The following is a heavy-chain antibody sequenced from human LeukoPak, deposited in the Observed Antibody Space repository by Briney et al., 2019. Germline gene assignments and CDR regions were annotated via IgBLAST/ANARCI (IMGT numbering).Heavy chain of an antibody. Sequence: GGSLRLSCAASGFTFSNAWISWVRQAPGKGLEWVGRIKSKTDGGTTDYAAPVKGRFTISRDDSKNTLYLQTNSLKTEDTAVYYCTTAGHDFWSGYWEDYWGQGTLVTVSS. CDR2: IKSKTDGGTT. D-gene: IGHD3-3*01. CDR1: GFTFSNAW. CDR3: TTAGHDFWSGYWEDY. J-gene: IGHJ4*02. V-gene: IGHV3-15*01.